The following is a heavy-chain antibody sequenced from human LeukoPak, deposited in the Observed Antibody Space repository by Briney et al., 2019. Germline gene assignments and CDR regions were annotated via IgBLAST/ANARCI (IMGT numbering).Heavy chain of an antibody. CDR3: ARDSSSWYDWYFDL. J-gene: IGHJ2*01. D-gene: IGHD6-13*01. CDR1: GGSISSYY. Sequence: PSETLSLTCTVSGGSISSYYWSWIRQPPGKGLEWIGYIYYSGSTNYNPSLESRVTISVDTSKNQFSLKLSSVTAADTAVYYCARDSSSWYDWYFDLWGRGTLVTVSS. V-gene: IGHV4-59*01. CDR2: IYYSGST.